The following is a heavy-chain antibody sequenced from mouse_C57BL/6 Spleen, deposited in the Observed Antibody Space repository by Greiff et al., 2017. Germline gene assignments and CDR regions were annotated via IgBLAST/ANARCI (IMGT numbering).Heavy chain of an antibody. CDR2: INPNNGGT. D-gene: IGHD4-1*01. V-gene: IGHV1-18*01. Sequence: EVQLQQPGPELVKPGASVKIPCKASGYTFTDYNMDWVKQSHGKSLEWIGDINPNNGGTIYNQKFKGKATLTVDKTSSTAYMELRSLTSEDTAVYYCARRNWDCFAYWGQGTLVTVAA. CDR1: GYTFTDYN. J-gene: IGHJ3*01. CDR3: ARRNWDCFAY.